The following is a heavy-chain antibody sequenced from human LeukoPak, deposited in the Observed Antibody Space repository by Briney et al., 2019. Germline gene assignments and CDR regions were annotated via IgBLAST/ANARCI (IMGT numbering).Heavy chain of an antibody. CDR1: GGSISSHY. J-gene: IGHJ4*02. D-gene: IGHD2-15*01. CDR3: ARGYCSDGSCYPWDY. V-gene: IGHV4-59*11. Sequence: SETLSLTCTVSGGSISSHYWSWIRQPPGKGLEWIGYIYYSGSTNYNPSLKSRVTMSVDTSKNQFSLKLSSVTAADTGVYYCARGYCSDGSCYPWDYWSQGTLVTVSS. CDR2: IYYSGST.